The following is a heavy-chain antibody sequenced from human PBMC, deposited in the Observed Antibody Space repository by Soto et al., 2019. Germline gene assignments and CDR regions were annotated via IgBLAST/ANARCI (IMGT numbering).Heavy chain of an antibody. Sequence: SETLSLTCTVSGVSISSYYWSWIRQPPGKGLEWIGYIYYSGSTTYNPSLKSRVTISVDTSKNQFSLKLSSVTAADTAVYYCARTRGSGWYGWFDPWGQGTLVTVSS. CDR2: IYYSGST. J-gene: IGHJ5*02. D-gene: IGHD6-19*01. CDR3: ARTRGSGWYGWFDP. V-gene: IGHV4-59*01. CDR1: GVSISSYY.